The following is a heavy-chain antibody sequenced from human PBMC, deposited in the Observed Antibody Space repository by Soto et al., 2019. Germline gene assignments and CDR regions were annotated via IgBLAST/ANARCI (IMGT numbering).Heavy chain of an antibody. CDR1: GGSIGRYY. CDR2: FYDGNT. CDR3: ATTRGLAVGGSFDY. V-gene: IGHV4-59*04. Sequence: SETLSLTCSVSGGSIGRYYWSWIRQPPGKGLEWVGTFYDGNTYHNPSLRSRITIAVDTSKNQFSLKLNSVAAADTAFYYCATTRGLAVGGSFDYWGQGMLVTVSS. D-gene: IGHD3-10*01. J-gene: IGHJ4*02.